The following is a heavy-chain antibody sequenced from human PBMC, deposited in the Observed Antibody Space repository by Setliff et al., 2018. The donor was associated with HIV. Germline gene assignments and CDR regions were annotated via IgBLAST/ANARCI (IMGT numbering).Heavy chain of an antibody. D-gene: IGHD6-6*01. V-gene: IGHV1-3*04. CDR2: INTDNGET. J-gene: IGHJ5*02. Sequence: ASVKVSCKASGYTFTYYPMHWVRQAPGQRLEWMGWINTDNGETIYAQKFQGRVTMTRDTSTSTVYMELSSLRSEDTAVYYCARDQLVTALQSFNWFDPWGQGTLVTVSS. CDR1: GYTFTYYP. CDR3: ARDQLVTALQSFNWFDP.